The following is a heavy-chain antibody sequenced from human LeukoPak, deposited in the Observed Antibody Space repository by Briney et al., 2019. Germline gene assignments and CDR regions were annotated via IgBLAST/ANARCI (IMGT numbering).Heavy chain of an antibody. CDR1: GFTFSSYN. J-gene: IGHJ4*02. Sequence: GGSLRLSCAASGFTFSSYNMNWVRQAPGKGLEWVSSISSSSSYMYYADSVKGRFTISRDNAKNSLYLQMNSLRAEDTAVYYCARPRGLTEDYFDYWGQGTLVTVSS. V-gene: IGHV3-21*01. CDR2: ISSSSSYM. CDR3: ARPRGLTEDYFDY. D-gene: IGHD3-9*01.